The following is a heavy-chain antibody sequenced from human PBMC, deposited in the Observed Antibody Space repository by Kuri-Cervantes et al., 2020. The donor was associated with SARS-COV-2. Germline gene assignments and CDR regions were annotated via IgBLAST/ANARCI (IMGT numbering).Heavy chain of an antibody. CDR3: ASQDSYGYPVDY. J-gene: IGHJ4*02. Sequence: SVKVSCKASGGTFSSYATSWVRQAPGQGLEWMGRIIPILGIANYAQKFQGRVTITADKSTSTAYMELSSLRSEDTAVYYCASQDSYGYPVDYWGQGTLVTVSS. CDR1: GGTFSSYA. D-gene: IGHD5-18*01. V-gene: IGHV1-69*04. CDR2: IIPILGIA.